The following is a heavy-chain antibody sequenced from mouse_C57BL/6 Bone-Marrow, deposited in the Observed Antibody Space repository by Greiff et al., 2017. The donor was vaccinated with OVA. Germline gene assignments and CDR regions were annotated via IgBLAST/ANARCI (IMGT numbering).Heavy chain of an antibody. D-gene: IGHD1-1*01. CDR3: ARSFITTVVARYFDV. CDR2: IDPANGNT. J-gene: IGHJ1*03. V-gene: IGHV14-3*01. Sequence: DVKLVESVAELVRPGASVKLSCAASGFNIKNTYMHWVKQRPEQGLEWIGRIDPANGNTKYAPKFQGKATITADTSSNTAYLQLSSLTSEDTAIYYCARSFITTVVARYFDVWGTGTTVTVSS. CDR1: GFNIKNTY.